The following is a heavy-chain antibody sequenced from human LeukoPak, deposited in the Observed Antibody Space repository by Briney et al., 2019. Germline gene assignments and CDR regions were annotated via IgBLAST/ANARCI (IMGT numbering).Heavy chain of an antibody. CDR2: ISWDGGST. CDR1: GFTFDDYA. J-gene: IGHJ4*02. V-gene: IGHV3-43D*03. D-gene: IGHD3-10*01. Sequence: GGSLRLSCAASGFTFDDYAMHWVRQAPGKGLEWVSLISWDGGSTDYADSVKGRFTISRDNSKNSLHLQMNSLRPEDSALYYCAKDMWGGGYYDSGSYYGIDYWGQGTLVTVSS. CDR3: AKDMWGGGYYDSGSYYGIDY.